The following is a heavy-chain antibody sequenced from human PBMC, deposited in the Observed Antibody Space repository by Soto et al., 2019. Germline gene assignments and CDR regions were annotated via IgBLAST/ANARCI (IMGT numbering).Heavy chain of an antibody. Sequence: QITLKESGPTLVKPTQTLTLTCSFSGFPLSTRGVGVGWIRQPPGKALEWLALIFWDDDKWYSPSLRSRLTITEDTSKNQVVLTMTTMDPVDTATYYCAHRSRGYAYYFDQWGQGTLVTVSS. J-gene: IGHJ4*02. CDR3: AHRSRGYAYYFDQ. CDR2: IFWDDDK. CDR1: GFPLSTRGVG. V-gene: IGHV2-5*02. D-gene: IGHD5-12*01.